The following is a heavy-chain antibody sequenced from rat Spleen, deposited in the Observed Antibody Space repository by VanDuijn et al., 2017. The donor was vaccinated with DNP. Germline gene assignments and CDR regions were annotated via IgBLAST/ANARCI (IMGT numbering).Heavy chain of an antibody. D-gene: IGHD1-1*01. CDR3: IRRTVVTGAMDA. CDR2: ISGSGGST. Sequence: EVQLVESGGGLVQPGRSLKLSCAASGFTFSNFGMTWVRQAPAKGLEWVATISGSGGSTYYRDSVKGRFTISRDNAQNTLDLQMNSLRSEDTATYYCIRRTVVTGAMDAWGQGTAVAVSS. V-gene: IGHV5S13*01. CDR1: GFTFSNFG. J-gene: IGHJ4*01.